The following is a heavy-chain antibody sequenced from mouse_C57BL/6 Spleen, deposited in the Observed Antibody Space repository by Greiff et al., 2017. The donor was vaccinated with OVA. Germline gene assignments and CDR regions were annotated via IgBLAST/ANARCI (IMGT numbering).Heavy chain of an antibody. CDR1: GYTFTSYW. CDR2: IDPSDSYT. V-gene: IGHV1-50*01. Sequence: QVQLQQPGAELVKPGASVKLSCKASGYTFTSYWMQWVKQRPGQGLEWIGEIDPSDSYTNYNQKFKGKATLTVATSSSTAYMQLSSLTSEDSAVYYCARWYSSLSYFDYWGQGTTLTVSS. D-gene: IGHD1-1*01. J-gene: IGHJ2*01. CDR3: ARWYSSLSYFDY.